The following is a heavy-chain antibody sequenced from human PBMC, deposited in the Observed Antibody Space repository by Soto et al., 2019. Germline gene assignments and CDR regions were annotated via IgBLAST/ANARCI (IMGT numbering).Heavy chain of an antibody. D-gene: IGHD6-13*01. J-gene: IGHJ5*02. CDR3: ARVDSSNWYNWFDP. V-gene: IGHV1-8*01. CDR2: MNPNSGNT. CDR1: GYTFTSHD. Sequence: ASVKVSCKASGYTFTSHDINCVRQATGQGLEWMGWMNPNSGNTGYAQKFQGRVTMTRNTSINTAYMELRSLRSEDTAVYFCARVDSSNWYNWFDPWGQGTLVTVSS.